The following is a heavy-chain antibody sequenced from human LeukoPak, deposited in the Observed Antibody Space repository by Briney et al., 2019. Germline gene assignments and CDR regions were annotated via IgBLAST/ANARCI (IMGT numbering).Heavy chain of an antibody. CDR1: GGTFSSYA. D-gene: IGHD2-2*01. CDR2: IIPIFVTT. V-gene: IGHV1-69*06. CDR3: ARDHPRLDIVVVPAAPRDRVYGMDV. J-gene: IGHJ6*04. Sequence: SVKVSCKASGGTFSSYAISWVRQAPGQGLEWMGGIIPIFVTTNYAQKFQGRVTITADKSTSTAYMELSSLRSEDTAVYYCARDHPRLDIVVVPAAPRDRVYGMDVWGKGTTVTVSS.